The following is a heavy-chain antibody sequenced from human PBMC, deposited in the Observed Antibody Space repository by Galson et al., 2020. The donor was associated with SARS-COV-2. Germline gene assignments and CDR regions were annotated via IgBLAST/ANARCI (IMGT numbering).Heavy chain of an antibody. CDR3: ARHWAVQLWLAPGGGIFDY. Sequence: SETLSLTCTVSGGSISSSSYYWGWIRQPPGKGLEWIGSIYYSGSTYYNPSLKSRVTISVDTSKNQFSLKLSSVTAADTAVYYCARHWAVQLWLAPGGGIFDYWGQGTLVTVSS. CDR1: GGSISSSSYY. J-gene: IGHJ4*02. V-gene: IGHV4-39*01. CDR2: IYYSGST. D-gene: IGHD5-18*01.